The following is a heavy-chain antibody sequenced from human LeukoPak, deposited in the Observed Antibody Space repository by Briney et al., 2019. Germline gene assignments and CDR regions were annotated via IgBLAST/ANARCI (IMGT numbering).Heavy chain of an antibody. CDR3: VSFYETY. CDR1: GNYW. J-gene: IGHJ4*02. D-gene: IGHD2-2*01. Sequence: GGSLRLSCAASGNYWMHWVRQAPGKGLVWVSRINGDGSWTTYADSVKGRFTISKDNAKNTVCLQMNNLRAEDTAVYYCVSFYETYWGRGTLVTVSS. CDR2: INGDGSWT. V-gene: IGHV3-74*01.